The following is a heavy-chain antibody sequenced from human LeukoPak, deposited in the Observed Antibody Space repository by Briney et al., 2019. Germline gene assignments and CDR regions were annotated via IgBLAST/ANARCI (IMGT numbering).Heavy chain of an antibody. CDR2: IYTSGST. J-gene: IGHJ4*02. D-gene: IGHD6-13*01. V-gene: IGHV4-61*02. CDR3: VLVSSWYRGSSPHDY. Sequence: ASQTLSLTCTVSGGSISSGSYYWSWIRQPAGKGLEWIGRIYTSGSTNYNPSLKSRVTISVDTSKNQFSLKLSSVTAADTAVYYCVLVSSWYRGSSPHDYWGQGTLVTVSS. CDR1: GGSISSGSYY.